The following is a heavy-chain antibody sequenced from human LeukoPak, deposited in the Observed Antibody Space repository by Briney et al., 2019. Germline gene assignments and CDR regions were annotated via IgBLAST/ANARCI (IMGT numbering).Heavy chain of an antibody. CDR3: AKGLSAAHDY. CDR2: ISGSGGST. CDR1: VFTFSSYA. V-gene: IGHV3-23*01. D-gene: IGHD6-25*01. Sequence: GGSLRLSCAASVFTFSSYAMSWVRQAPGKGLEWVSEISGSGGSTYYADSVKRRFTISRDNSKNTLYLQMNSLRAADTAVYYCAKGLSAAHDYYGRGNRATV. J-gene: IGHJ4*02.